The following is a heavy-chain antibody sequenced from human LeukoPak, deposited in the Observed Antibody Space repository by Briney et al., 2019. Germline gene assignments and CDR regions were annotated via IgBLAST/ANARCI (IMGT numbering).Heavy chain of an antibody. CDR2: ISSSGSTI. CDR3: ARSVDIVATKEHDY. J-gene: IGHJ4*02. CDR1: GFTFSSYE. D-gene: IGHD5-12*01. Sequence: PGGSLRLSCAASGFTFSSYEMNWVRQAPGKGLEWVSYISSSGSTIYYADSVKGRFTISRDNAKNSLYLQMNSLRAEDTAVYYCARSVDIVATKEHDYWGQGTLVTVSS. V-gene: IGHV3-48*03.